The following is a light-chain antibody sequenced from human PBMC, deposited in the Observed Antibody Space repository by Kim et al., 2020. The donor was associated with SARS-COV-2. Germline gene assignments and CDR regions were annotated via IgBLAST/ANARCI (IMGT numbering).Light chain of an antibody. J-gene: IGKJ2*01. V-gene: IGKV3D-7*01. CDR2: GAS. CDR1: QSVSSSY. Sequence: LAPGERVTLSCRASQSVSSSYLTWYQQKPGQAPRLLIYGASTRATGIPARFSGSGSGTDFTLTISSLQPEDFAVYYCQQDYNLPVTFGQGTKLE. CDR3: QQDYNLPVT.